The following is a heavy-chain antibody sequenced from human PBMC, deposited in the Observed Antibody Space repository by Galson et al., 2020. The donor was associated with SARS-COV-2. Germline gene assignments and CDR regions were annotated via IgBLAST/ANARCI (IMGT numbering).Heavy chain of an antibody. V-gene: IGHV3-66*01. CDR2: IYSGGST. Sequence: TGGSLRLSCAASGFTFSSYAMHWVRQAPGKGLEWVSIIYSGGSTNYADSVKGRVTISRDISKNTVYLQMNSLRAEDAAVYYCARGRPLYYFDYWGQGTLVTVSS. CDR1: GFTFSSYA. J-gene: IGHJ4*02. CDR3: ARGRPLYYFDY.